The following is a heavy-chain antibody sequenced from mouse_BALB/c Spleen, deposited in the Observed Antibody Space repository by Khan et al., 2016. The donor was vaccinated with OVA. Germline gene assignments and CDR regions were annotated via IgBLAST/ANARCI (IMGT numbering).Heavy chain of an antibody. CDR1: GYSITSGYS. D-gene: IGHD1-1*01. Sequence: EVQLVESGPDLVKPSQSLSLTCTVTGYSITSGYSWHWLRQFPGNKLEWMGYIHYRGSTNYNPSLISRLSITRDTSKNQFFLQLNSVTTEDTATYYCARFYYGSSYAMDYWGQGTSVTVSS. CDR2: IHYRGST. CDR3: ARFYYGSSYAMDY. V-gene: IGHV3-1*02. J-gene: IGHJ4*01.